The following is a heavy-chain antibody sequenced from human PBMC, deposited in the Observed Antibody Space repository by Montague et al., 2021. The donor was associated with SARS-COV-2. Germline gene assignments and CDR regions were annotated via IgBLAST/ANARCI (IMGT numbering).Heavy chain of an antibody. J-gene: IGHJ4*02. D-gene: IGHD3-16*02. CDR1: GGSFSDYY. CDR2: INHSGST. V-gene: IGHV4-34*01. CDR3: ARGYDYVWGSYRYTYYFDY. Sequence: SETLSLTCAVYGGSFSDYYWSWIRQPPGKGLEWIGEINHSGSTNYNPSLKSRVTISVDTSKNQFSLKLSSVTAADTAVYYCARGYDYVWGSYRYTYYFDYWGQGTLVTVSS.